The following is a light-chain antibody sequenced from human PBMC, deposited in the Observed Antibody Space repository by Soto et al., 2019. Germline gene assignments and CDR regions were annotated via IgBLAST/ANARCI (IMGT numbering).Light chain of an antibody. CDR1: QSVSSSY. J-gene: IGKJ4*01. Sequence: EIVLTQSPGTLSLSPGEIATLSCMASQSVSSSYLAWYQQKPGQAPRLLIYGASSRATGIPDRFSGSGSGTDFTLTISRLEPEDFAVYYCQQYGSPLTFGGGTKVDIK. V-gene: IGKV3-20*01. CDR2: GAS. CDR3: QQYGSPLT.